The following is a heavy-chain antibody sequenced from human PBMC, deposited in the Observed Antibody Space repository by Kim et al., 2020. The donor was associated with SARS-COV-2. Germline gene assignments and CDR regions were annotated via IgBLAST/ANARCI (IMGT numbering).Heavy chain of an antibody. CDR1: GYTFTSYA. J-gene: IGHJ4*02. D-gene: IGHD2-2*01. Sequence: ASVKVSCKASGYTFTSYAMNWVRQAPGQGLEWMGWINTNTGNPTYAQGFTGRFVFSLDTSVSTAYLQISSLKAEDTAVYYCAREGIVVVPAAQGGFDYWGQGTPVTVSS. CDR2: INTNTGNP. V-gene: IGHV7-4-1*02. CDR3: AREGIVVVPAAQGGFDY.